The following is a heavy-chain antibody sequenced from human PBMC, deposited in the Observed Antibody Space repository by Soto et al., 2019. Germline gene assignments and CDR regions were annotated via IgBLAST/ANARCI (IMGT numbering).Heavy chain of an antibody. V-gene: IGHV3-30-3*01. J-gene: IGHJ6*02. CDR3: ARDRWGPKYCTNGVCYFTSRGMDV. D-gene: IGHD2-8*01. CDR2: ISYDGSNK. CDR1: GFTFSSYA. Sequence: PGGSLRLSCAASGFTFSSYAMHWVRQAPGKALEWVAVISYDGSNKYYADSVKGRFTISRDNSKNTLYLQMNSLRAEDTAVYYCARDRWGPKYCTNGVCYFTSRGMDVWGQGTTVTVSS.